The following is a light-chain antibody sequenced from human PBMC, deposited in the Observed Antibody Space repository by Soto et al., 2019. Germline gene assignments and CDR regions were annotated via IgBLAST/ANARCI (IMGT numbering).Light chain of an antibody. J-gene: IGKJ4*01. CDR3: QQYGSSPFT. Sequence: EIVMTQSPATLSVSPGERATLSCRPSQSVTSSFLAWYQQKPGQAPRLLIYAASSRATGIPDRFSGSGSGTDFTLTISRLEPEDFAVYYCQQYGSSPFTFGGGTKVDIK. V-gene: IGKV3-20*01. CDR1: QSVTSSF. CDR2: AAS.